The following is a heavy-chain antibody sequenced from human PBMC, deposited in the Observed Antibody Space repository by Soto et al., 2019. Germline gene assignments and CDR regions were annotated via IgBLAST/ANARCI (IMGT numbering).Heavy chain of an antibody. CDR3: ARGRVTIFGVGNYYYYYGMDV. Sequence: QVQLVESGGGVVQPGRSLRLSCAASGFTFSSYGMHWVRQAPGKGLEWVAVIWYDGSNKYYADSVKGRFTISRDNSKNTLYLKMNSLRAEDTAVYYCARGRVTIFGVGNYYYYYGMDVWGQGTTVTVSS. V-gene: IGHV3-33*01. J-gene: IGHJ6*02. D-gene: IGHD3-3*01. CDR1: GFTFSSYG. CDR2: IWYDGSNK.